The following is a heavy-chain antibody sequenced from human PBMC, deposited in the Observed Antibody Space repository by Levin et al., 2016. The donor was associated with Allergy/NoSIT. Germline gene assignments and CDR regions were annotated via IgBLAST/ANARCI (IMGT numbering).Heavy chain of an antibody. V-gene: IGHV3-15*01. D-gene: IGHD1-26*01. CDR3: TTQWELPLYYYYYYYMDV. J-gene: IGHJ6*03. Sequence: VRQAPGKGLEWVGRIKSRTDGGTTDNAAPVKGRFTISRDDSKNTLYLQMNSLKTEDTAVYYCTTQWELPLYYYYYYYMDVWGKGTTVTVSS. CDR2: IKSRTDGGTT.